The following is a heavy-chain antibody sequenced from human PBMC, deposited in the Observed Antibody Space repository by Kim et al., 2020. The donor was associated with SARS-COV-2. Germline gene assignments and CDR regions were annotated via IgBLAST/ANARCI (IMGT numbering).Heavy chain of an antibody. CDR2: TYYRSKWYN. V-gene: IGHV6-1*01. CDR1: GDSVSSNSAA. CDR3: VREYSRSLLFDY. D-gene: IGHD5-18*01. J-gene: IGHJ4*02. Sequence: SQTLSLTCAISGDSVSSNSAAWNWIRQSPSRGLEWLGRTYYRSKWYNDSTASVKSRITINPDTSKNLFSLQLNSVTPEDTAVYYCVREYSRSLLFDYWGQGTVVTISS.